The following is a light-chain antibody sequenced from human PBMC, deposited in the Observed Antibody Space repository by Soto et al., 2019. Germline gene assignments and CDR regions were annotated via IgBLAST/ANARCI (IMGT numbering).Light chain of an antibody. J-gene: IGKJ1*01. CDR2: QTS. Sequence: EIVFTQSPAILSVSTGERATLSCRASQSISRSLAWYRQKPGQAPRLLIYQTSIRAAGIPARFSASGTGTDFTLTISDVQPEDFAVYYCHQRQSWPRTFGQGTKVDIK. CDR1: QSISRS. CDR3: HQRQSWPRT. V-gene: IGKV3D-15*03.